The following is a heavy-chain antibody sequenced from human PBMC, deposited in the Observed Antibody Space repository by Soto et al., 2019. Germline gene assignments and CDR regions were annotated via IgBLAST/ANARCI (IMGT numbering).Heavy chain of an antibody. CDR1: GYDFSSYG. J-gene: IGHJ4*02. D-gene: IGHD2-2*01. CDR3: VREPQRNDY. Sequence: QVQLVQSGAEVKKPGASVKVSCKASGYDFSSYGISWVRQAPGQGLEWMGWISASNGNRDYAQQFQGRVTMTSDTSRTTAYMELRSLRSDDTVVYYCVREPQRNDYWGQGNMVNVSS. CDR2: ISASNGNR. V-gene: IGHV1-18*04.